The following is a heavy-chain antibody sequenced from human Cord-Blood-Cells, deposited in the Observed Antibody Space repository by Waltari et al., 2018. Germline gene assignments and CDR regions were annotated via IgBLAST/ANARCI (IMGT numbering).Heavy chain of an antibody. CDR3: ARDGGYCSGGSCYFDY. D-gene: IGHD2-15*01. V-gene: IGHV4-4*02. CDR1: GGSIRSSTW. J-gene: IGHJ4*02. CDR2: IYHSGST. Sequence: QVQLQESGPGLVKPSGTLSLTCAVSGGSIRSSTWLRWVRQPPGKGLEWIGEIYHSGSTNYNPSLKSRVTISVDKSKNQFSLKLSSVTAADTAVYYCARDGGYCSGGSCYFDYWGQGTLVTVSS.